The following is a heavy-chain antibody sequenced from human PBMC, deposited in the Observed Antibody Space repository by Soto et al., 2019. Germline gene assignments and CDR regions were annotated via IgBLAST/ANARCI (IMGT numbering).Heavy chain of an antibody. CDR2: INPNSGGT. CDR3: ARDGTGTTDRWYYYYYMDV. Sequence: ASLKVSCKASGDTFTGYYMHWVRQAPGQGLEWMGWINPNSGGTNYAQKFQGWVTMTRDTSISTAYMELSRLRSDDTAVYYCARDGTGTTDRWYYYYYMDVWGKGTTVTVSS. V-gene: IGHV1-2*04. J-gene: IGHJ6*03. D-gene: IGHD1-7*01. CDR1: GDTFTGYY.